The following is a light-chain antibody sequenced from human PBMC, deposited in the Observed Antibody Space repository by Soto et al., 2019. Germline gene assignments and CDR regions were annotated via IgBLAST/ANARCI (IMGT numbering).Light chain of an antibody. J-gene: IGKJ3*01. CDR1: QSVTSSY. V-gene: IGKV3-20*01. CDR2: GAS. Sequence: EIVLTQSPGTLSLSPGERATLTCRASQSVTSSYLAWYQQKPGQAPRLLMYGASSRATGIPDRFSGSGSGTDFTLAISRLEPEDLAVNYCQQYGSSPLTFRPGTKVDIK. CDR3: QQYGSSPLT.